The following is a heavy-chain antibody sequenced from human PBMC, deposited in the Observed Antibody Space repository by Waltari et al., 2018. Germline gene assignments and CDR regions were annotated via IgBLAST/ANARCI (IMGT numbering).Heavy chain of an antibody. CDR3: ARGAPSITIFGVVIKEDAFDI. D-gene: IGHD3-3*01. CDR1: GYTFTSYA. Sequence: QVQLVQSGSELKKPGASVKVSCKASGYTFTSYAMNWVRQAPGQGLEWMGWINTNTGNPTYAQGFTGRFVFSLDTSVSTAYQQISSLKAEDTAVYYCARGAPSITIFGVVIKEDAFDIWGQGTMVTVSS. J-gene: IGHJ3*02. CDR2: INTNTGNP. V-gene: IGHV7-4-1*02.